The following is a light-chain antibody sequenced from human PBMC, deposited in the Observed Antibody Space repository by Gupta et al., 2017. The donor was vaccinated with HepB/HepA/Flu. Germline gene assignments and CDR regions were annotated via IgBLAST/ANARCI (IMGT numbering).Light chain of an antibody. CDR1: QGISSF. Sequence: DIQLTQSPSFLSASVGDRVTITCRASQGISSFLAWYQHKPGKAPNLLIYAASTLQSGVPSRFSGSGSGTEFTLTISSLQPEDFATYYCQQSGTFGQGTKLGIK. CDR2: AAS. J-gene: IGKJ2*01. V-gene: IGKV1-9*01. CDR3: QQSGT.